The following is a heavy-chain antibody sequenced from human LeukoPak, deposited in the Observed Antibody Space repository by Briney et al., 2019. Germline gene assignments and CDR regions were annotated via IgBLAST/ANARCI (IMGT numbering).Heavy chain of an antibody. V-gene: IGHV4-39*01. CDR3: ARQLFRQWPENFQY. CDR1: GGSISSTTYY. J-gene: IGHJ1*01. Sequence: SETLSLTCTVSGGSISSTTYYWAWLRQPPGKGLEWIGSIYYSGRTYYNPSLESRVTISVDTSKKQISLKLTSVTAADTAVYYCARQLFRQWPENFQYWGQGTLVTVSS. CDR2: IYYSGRT. D-gene: IGHD6-19*01.